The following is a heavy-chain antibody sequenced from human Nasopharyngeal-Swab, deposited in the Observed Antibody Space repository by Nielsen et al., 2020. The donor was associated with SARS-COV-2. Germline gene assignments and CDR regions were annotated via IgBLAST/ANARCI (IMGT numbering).Heavy chain of an antibody. D-gene: IGHD3-22*01. CDR2: IYYSGST. J-gene: IGHJ4*02. CDR3: ARDNNYYDSSGYLFFDY. Sequence: WIRQPPGKGLEWIGSIYYSGSTYYNPSLKSRVTISVDTSKNQFSLKLSSVTAADTAVYCCARDNNYYDSSGYLFFDYWGQGTLVTVSS. V-gene: IGHV4-39*07.